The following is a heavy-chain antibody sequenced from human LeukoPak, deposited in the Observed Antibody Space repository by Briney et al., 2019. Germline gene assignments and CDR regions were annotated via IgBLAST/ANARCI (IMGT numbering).Heavy chain of an antibody. CDR1: EFIFSNYW. V-gene: IGHV3-7*01. Sequence: GGSLRLSCEGSEFIFSNYWMSWVRQAPGKGLEWVAQIKQDGSEKYYVESVKGRFTISRDNAKNSLFLQMNSLRAEATAVYHCARLGMTTALDYWGQGTLVIVSS. CDR2: IKQDGSEK. D-gene: IGHD4-4*01. CDR3: ARLGMTTALDY. J-gene: IGHJ4*02.